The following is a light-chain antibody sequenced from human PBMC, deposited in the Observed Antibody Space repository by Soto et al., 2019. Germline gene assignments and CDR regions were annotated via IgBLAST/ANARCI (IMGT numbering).Light chain of an antibody. J-gene: IGLJ2*01. CDR3: SSYATSSVV. CDR1: TSDVGGYNH. CDR2: DVN. Sequence: QPASVSGSPGQSIAISCTGTTSDVGGYNHVSWYQQHPGKAPKLMIYDVNRRPSGVSDRFSGSKSGNTASLTITGLQAEDEADYYCSSYATSSVVFGGGTKLTVL. V-gene: IGLV2-14*03.